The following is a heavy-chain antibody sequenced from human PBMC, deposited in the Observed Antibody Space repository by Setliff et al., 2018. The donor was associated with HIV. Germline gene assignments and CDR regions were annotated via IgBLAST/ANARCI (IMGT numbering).Heavy chain of an antibody. CDR2: MYYSGST. V-gene: IGHV4-39*07. CDR3: ARGRWDRRYYDSSGYVYGMDV. J-gene: IGHJ6*02. CDR1: GGSFSSDSYY. Sequence: SETLSLTCSVSGGSFSSDSYYWGWIRQFPGKGLEWIGSMYYSGSTYYTPSLKSRITISLDTSKNQFSLRMRSVTAADTAVYYCARGRWDRRYYDSSGYVYGMDVWGQGTTVTVSS. D-gene: IGHD3-22*01.